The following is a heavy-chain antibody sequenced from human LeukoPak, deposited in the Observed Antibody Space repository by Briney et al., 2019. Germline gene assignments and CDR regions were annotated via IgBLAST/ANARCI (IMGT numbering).Heavy chain of an antibody. D-gene: IGHD6-13*01. CDR1: RYVFNAYY. CDR3: AREGAASLAAATKEDYYYYMDV. CDR2: INPNSGGT. V-gene: IGHV1-2*02. J-gene: IGHJ6*03. Sequence: ASVKVSCKASRYVFNAYYIHWVRQAPGQGLEWMGWINPNSGGTNYTQKFQGRVTMTRDTSLRTAYMEVSRLRSDDTAVYYCAREGAASLAAATKEDYYYYMDVWGKGTTVIVSS.